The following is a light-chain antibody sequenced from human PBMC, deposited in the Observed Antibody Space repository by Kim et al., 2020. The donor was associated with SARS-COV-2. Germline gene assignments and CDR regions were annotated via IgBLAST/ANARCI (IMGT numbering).Light chain of an antibody. CDR1: QSINTY. V-gene: IGKV1-39*01. CDR2: AAS. Sequence: DIQMTQSPSSLAASVGDRVTIACRASQSINTYLNWYQQKPGKAPKLLIYAASTLQSGVPSRFSGSGSGTDFTLTISSLQPEDFATYYCQQSHTAPLLTFGGGTKVDSK. J-gene: IGKJ4*01. CDR3: QQSHTAPLLT.